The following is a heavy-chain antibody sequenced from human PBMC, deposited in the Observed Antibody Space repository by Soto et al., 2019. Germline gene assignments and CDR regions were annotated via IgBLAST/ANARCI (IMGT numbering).Heavy chain of an antibody. J-gene: IGHJ6*02. CDR2: IIPIFGTA. V-gene: IGHV1-69*01. CDR3: ARDGGYCSSTSCRGYYYYGMDV. D-gene: IGHD2-2*01. Sequence: QVQLVQSGAEVKKPGSSVKVSCKASGGTFSSYAISWVRQAPGQGLEWMGGIIPIFGTANYAQKFQGRVTITADESTSTAYMELSILRSEDTAVYYCARDGGYCSSTSCRGYYYYGMDVWGQGTTVTVSS. CDR1: GGTFSSYA.